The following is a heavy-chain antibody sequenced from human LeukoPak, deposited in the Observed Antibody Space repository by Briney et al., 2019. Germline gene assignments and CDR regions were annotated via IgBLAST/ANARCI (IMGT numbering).Heavy chain of an antibody. D-gene: IGHD3-10*01. CDR2: ISTYYGNT. Sequence: ASVKVSCKASGYTFTIYGFCWVRQAPGQGLEWMGWISTYYGNTNYAQKLQDRVTMTTDTSTSTAYMELTSLRSDDTAVYYCARVYSTNYYGSGDRPFLFDYWGQGTVVTVSS. CDR3: ARVYSTNYYGSGDRPFLFDY. CDR1: GYTFTIYG. J-gene: IGHJ4*02. V-gene: IGHV1-18*01.